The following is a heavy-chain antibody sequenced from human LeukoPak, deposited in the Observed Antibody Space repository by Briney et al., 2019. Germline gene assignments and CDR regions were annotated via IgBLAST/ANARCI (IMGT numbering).Heavy chain of an antibody. CDR3: AREGLKNAYNPLGY. J-gene: IGHJ4*02. CDR1: GGSFSAYY. V-gene: IGHV4-34*01. CDR2: IKQSENT. D-gene: IGHD5-24*01. Sequence: PSETLSLTCAVYGGSFSAYYWTWVRQPPGMGLEWIGEIKQSENTNYIPSLKSRVTISIDPSKNQISLKLTSVTAADTAVYYCAREGLKNAYNPLGYWGQGTLVTVSS.